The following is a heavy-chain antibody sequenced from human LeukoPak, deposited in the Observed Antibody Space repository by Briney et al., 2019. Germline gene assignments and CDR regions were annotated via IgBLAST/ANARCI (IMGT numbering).Heavy chain of an antibody. J-gene: IGHJ5*02. CDR2: ISGSGGST. V-gene: IGHV3-23*01. D-gene: IGHD3-3*01. Sequence: PGGSLRLSCAASGFSFSSYWMHWVRQAPGKGPVWVSAISGSGGSTYYADSVKGRFTISRDNSKNTLYLQMNRLRAEDTAVYYCAKLSPTTLYDSRGWFDPWGQGTLVTVSS. CDR1: GFSFSSYW. CDR3: AKLSPTTLYDSRGWFDP.